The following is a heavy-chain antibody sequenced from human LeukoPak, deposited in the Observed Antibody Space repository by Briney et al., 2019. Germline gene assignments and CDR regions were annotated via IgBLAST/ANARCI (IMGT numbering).Heavy chain of an antibody. CDR2: ISWNSGSI. CDR1: GFTFDDYA. CDR3: AKDSRLLRGVVTTAFDS. D-gene: IGHD3-3*01. V-gene: IGHV3-9*01. Sequence: GGSLRLSCAASGFTFDDYAMHWVRQAPGKGLEWVSGISWNSGSIGYADSVKGRFTISRDNAKNSLYLQMSSLRVEDTAIYYCAKDSRLLRGVVTTAFDSWGQGTLVTVSS. J-gene: IGHJ4*02.